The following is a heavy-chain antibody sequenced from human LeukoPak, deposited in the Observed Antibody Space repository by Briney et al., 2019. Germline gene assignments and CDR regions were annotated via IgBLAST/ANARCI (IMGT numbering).Heavy chain of an antibody. V-gene: IGHV3-23*01. CDR2: ISGSGGST. J-gene: IGHJ4*02. CDR3: AKDMRSSGWSKYSDY. D-gene: IGHD6-19*01. CDR1: GFTFSSYA. Sequence: KTGGSLRLSCAASGFTFSSYAMSWVRQAPGKGLEWVSTISGSGGSTYYADSVKGRFTISRDNSKNTLYLQMNSLRAEDTAVYYCAKDMRSSGWSKYSDYWGQGTLVTVSS.